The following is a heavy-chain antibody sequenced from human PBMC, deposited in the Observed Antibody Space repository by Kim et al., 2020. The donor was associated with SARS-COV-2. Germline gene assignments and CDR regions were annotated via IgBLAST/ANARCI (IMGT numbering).Heavy chain of an antibody. V-gene: IGHV4-4*07. J-gene: IGHJ6*02. CDR1: GGSISSYY. CDR2: IYTSGST. Sequence: SETLSPTCTVSGGSISSYYWSWIRQPAGKGLEWIGRIYTSGSTNYNPSLKSRVTMSVDTSKNQFSLKLSSVTAADTAVYYCARDGPCSSTSCYTGGMDVWGQGTTVTVSS. CDR3: ARDGPCSSTSCYTGGMDV. D-gene: IGHD2-2*02.